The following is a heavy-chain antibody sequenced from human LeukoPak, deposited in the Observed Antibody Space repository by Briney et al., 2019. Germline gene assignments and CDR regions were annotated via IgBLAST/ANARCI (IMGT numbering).Heavy chain of an antibody. V-gene: IGHV1-69*04. CDR2: IIPIFGIA. J-gene: IGHJ4*02. CDR1: GGTFSSYA. Sequence: SVEVSCKASGGTFSSYAISWVRQAPGQGLEWMGRIIPIFGIANYAQKFQGRVTITADKSTSTAYMELSSLRSEDTAVYYCARPLTRYSNYLDYWGQGTLVTVSS. CDR3: ARPLTRYSNYLDY. D-gene: IGHD4-11*01.